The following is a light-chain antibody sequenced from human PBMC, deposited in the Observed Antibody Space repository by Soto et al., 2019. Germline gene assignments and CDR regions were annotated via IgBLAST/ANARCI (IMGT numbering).Light chain of an antibody. CDR2: EVT. V-gene: IGLV2-8*01. CDR1: SSDVGGHNY. Sequence: QSALTQPPSASGSPGQSVTSSCTGTSSDVGGHNYVSWYQQRPGKAPKLIIYEVTQRPSGVSDRFSGSKSGNTATLTVSGLQAEDEADYHCSSYAGINTLVFGGGTKLTVL. CDR3: SSYAGINTLV. J-gene: IGLJ2*01.